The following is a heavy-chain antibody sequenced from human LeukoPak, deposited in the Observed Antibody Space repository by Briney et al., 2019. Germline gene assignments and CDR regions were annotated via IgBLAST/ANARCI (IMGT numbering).Heavy chain of an antibody. CDR3: PRDEYYYDSSGYFFYRTVYDAFDI. CDR2: ICNDGGTK. J-gene: IGHJ3*02. V-gene: IGHV3-33*01. D-gene: IGHD3-22*01. Sequence: GRALRLSRAPSGFTLSRYGIHRVPQAPGKRRGSGAVICNDGGTKFSADSVKGRFIIPKNNSKNTRNLHINTLRAQTTPLYNCPRDEYYYDSSGYFFYRTVYDAFDIWGQGTLVTVSS. CDR1: GFTLSRYG.